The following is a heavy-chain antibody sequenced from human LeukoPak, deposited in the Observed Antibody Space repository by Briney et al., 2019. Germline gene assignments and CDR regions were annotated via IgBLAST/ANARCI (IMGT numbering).Heavy chain of an antibody. J-gene: IGHJ3*02. CDR1: GGSISSGGYY. CDR3: AREPGCGGDCYSTFGAFDI. CDR2: IYYSGST. D-gene: IGHD2-21*01. V-gene: IGHV4-61*08. Sequence: TSQTLSLTCTVSGGSISSGGYYWSWIRQPPGKGLEWIGYIYYSGSTNYNPSLKSRVTISVDTSKNQFSLKLSSVTAADTAVYYCAREPGCGGDCYSTFGAFDIWGQGTMVTVSS.